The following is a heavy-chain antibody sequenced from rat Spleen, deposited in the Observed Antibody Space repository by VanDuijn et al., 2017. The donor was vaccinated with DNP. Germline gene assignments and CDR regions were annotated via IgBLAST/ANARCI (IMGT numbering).Heavy chain of an antibody. CDR1: GFTFSNYY. Sequence: EVQLVESGGGLVQPGRSLKLSCAASGFTFSNYYMAWVRQAPKKGLEWVATISTSGSRTYYPDSVKGRFTISRDNAKSSLYLQMNSLKSEDTATYYCARLLGAQYFDYWGQGVMVTVSS. CDR3: ARLLGAQYFDY. V-gene: IGHV5-25*01. D-gene: IGHD5-1*01. J-gene: IGHJ2*01. CDR2: ISTSGSRT.